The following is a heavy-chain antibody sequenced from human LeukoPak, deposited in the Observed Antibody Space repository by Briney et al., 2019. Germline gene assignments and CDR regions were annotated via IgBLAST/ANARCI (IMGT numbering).Heavy chain of an antibody. D-gene: IGHD1-20*01. CDR1: GFTFSSYG. CDR3: ARDQGEYSLTGLDY. CDR2: IWYDGSNK. J-gene: IGHJ4*02. V-gene: IGHV3-33*01. Sequence: PGRSLRLSCAASGFTFSSYGMHWVRQAPGKGLEWVAVIWYDGSNKYYADSVKGRFTISRDNSKNTLYLQMNSLRAEDTAVYYCARDQGEYSLTGLDYWGQGTLVTVSS.